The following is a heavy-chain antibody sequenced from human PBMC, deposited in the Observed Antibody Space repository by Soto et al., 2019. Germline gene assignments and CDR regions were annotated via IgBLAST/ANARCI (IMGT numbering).Heavy chain of an antibody. J-gene: IGHJ4*02. V-gene: IGHV3-21*01. D-gene: IGHD2-15*01. CDR1: GFTFSSYS. CDR3: ARDLGCSGGSCYSLDY. Sequence: EVQLVESGGGLVQPGGSLRLSCAASGFTFSSYSRNWVRPAPGKALEWVSYISSSSSYIYYADSVKGRFTISRDNAKHSLYLQMNSLSAEDTAVYYCARDLGCSGGSCYSLDYWGQGTLVTVSS. CDR2: ISSSSSYI.